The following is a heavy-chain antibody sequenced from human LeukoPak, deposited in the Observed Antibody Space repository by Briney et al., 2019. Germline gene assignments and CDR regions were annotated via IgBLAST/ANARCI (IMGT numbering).Heavy chain of an antibody. V-gene: IGHV1-46*01. CDR2: INPSGGST. CDR3: AKCSDFWSGYPYYYYGMDV. J-gene: IGHJ6*02. CDR1: GYTFTSYY. Sequence: GASVKVSCKASGYTFTSYYMHWVRQAPGQGLEWMGIINPSGGSTSYAQKFQGRVTMTRDTSTSTVYMELSSLRSEDTAVYYCAKCSDFWSGYPYYYYGMDVWGQGTTVTVSS. D-gene: IGHD3-3*01.